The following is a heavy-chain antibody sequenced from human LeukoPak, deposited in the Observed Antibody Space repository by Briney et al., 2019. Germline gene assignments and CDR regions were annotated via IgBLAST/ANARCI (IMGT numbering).Heavy chain of an antibody. V-gene: IGHV3-66*02. CDR3: ARGHVPGSDRHWDY. Sequence: GGSLGLSCAASGFTVSSNYMSWVRQAPGKGLEWVSVIYSGGSTYYADSVKGRFTISRDNSKNTLYLQMNSLRAEDTAVYYCARGHVPGSDRHWDYWGQGILVTVSS. CDR1: GFTVSSNY. CDR2: IYSGGST. D-gene: IGHD3-10*01. J-gene: IGHJ4*02.